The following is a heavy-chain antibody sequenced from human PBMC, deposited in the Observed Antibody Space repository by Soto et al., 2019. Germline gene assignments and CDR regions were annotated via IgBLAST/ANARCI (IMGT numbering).Heavy chain of an antibody. Sequence: GGSLRLSCAASGFTFRTYWMHWVRQVAGKGQVWVARINTDGTGTSYADSVKGRFTISRDNAKNTLFLQMNNLRDDDTALYHCESPSVGGFNPWAPVTQVTVST. CDR1: GFTFRTYW. J-gene: IGHJ5*02. CDR2: INTDGTGT. D-gene: IGHD3-16*01. V-gene: IGHV3-74*01. CDR3: ESPSVGGFNP.